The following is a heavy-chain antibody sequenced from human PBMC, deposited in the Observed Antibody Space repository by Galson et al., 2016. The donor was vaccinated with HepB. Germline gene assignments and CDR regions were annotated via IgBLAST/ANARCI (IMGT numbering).Heavy chain of an antibody. CDR3: ARHWDGKYPQATYPFDY. J-gene: IGHJ4*02. CDR1: GGSITSSSYY. Sequence: SETLSLTCTVPGGSITSSSYYWGWIRQTPGKGLEWIGSMYYNGNTYYNPSLRSRFTISIDTSKNQFSLKLTSVTAADTAVYYCARHWDGKYPQATYPFDYWGQGTLVTVTS. V-gene: IGHV4-39*01. D-gene: IGHD1-26*01. CDR2: MYYNGNT.